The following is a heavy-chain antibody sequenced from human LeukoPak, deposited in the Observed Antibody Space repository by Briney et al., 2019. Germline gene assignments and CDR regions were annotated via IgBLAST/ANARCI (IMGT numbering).Heavy chain of an antibody. CDR2: ISSRGSPI. J-gene: IGHJ4*02. V-gene: IGHV3-48*03. Sequence: GGSLRLSCAASGLTFNNYEINWVRQAPGKRLEWVSYISSRGSPIYYADSVKGRFTISRDNAKHSLYLQMNSLRAEDTAVYYCARAGTSSWFDYWGQGTLVTVSS. CDR1: GLTFNNYE. D-gene: IGHD6-13*01. CDR3: ARAGTSSWFDY.